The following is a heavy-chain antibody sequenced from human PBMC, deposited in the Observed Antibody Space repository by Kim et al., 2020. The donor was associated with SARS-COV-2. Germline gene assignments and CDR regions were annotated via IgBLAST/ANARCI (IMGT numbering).Heavy chain of an antibody. CDR1: GYSFSTHW. J-gene: IGHJ5*02. Sequence: GESLKISCKGSGYSFSTHWIGWVRQMPGKGLEWMGIIYPGDSDTRYSPSFQGQVTISADKSITTAYLQWSSLKASDTAMYYCARRETNFNSLENWFDPWGQGTLVTVSS. CDR2: IYPGDSDT. CDR3: ARRETNFNSLENWFDP. D-gene: IGHD3-3*01. V-gene: IGHV5-51*01.